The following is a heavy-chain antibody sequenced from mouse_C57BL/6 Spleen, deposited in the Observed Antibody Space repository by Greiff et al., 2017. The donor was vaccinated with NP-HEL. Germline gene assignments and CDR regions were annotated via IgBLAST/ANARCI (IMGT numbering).Heavy chain of an antibody. CDR3: ASTSETGMGWYFDV. CDR2: IWTGGGT. CDR1: GFSLTSYA. D-gene: IGHD4-1*01. V-gene: IGHV2-9-1*01. Sequence: QVQLKESGPGLVAPSQSLSITCTVSGFSLTSYAISWVRQPPGKGLEWLGVIWTGGGTNYNSALKSRLSISKANSKSQVFLKMNSLHTDDTARYYCASTSETGMGWYFDVWGTGTTVTVSS. J-gene: IGHJ1*03.